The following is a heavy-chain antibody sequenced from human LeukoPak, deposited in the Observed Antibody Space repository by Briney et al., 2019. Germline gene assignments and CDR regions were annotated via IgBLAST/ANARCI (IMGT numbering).Heavy chain of an antibody. J-gene: IGHJ6*02. V-gene: IGHV1-46*01. CDR2: INPSGGST. CDR3: ARTFYYDSSGHYRDLYYGMDV. CDR1: GYTFTSYY. Sequence: GASVKVSCKASGYTFTSYYMHWVRQAPGQGLEWMGIINPSGGSTSYAQKFQGRVTMTRDTSTSTVYMELNSLRSEDTAVYYCARTFYYDSSGHYRDLYYGMDVWGQGTTVTVSS. D-gene: IGHD3-22*01.